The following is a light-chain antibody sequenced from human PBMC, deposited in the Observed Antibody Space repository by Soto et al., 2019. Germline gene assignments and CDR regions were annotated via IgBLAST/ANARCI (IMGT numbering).Light chain of an antibody. V-gene: IGLV2-8*01. CDR3: SSYAGSNNFGV. J-gene: IGLJ1*01. Sequence: QSVLTQPPSASGSPGKSVTISCTRTSSDVGGYNYVSWYQQHPGKAPKLMIYEDSKRPSGVPDRFSGSKSGNTASLSVSGLQAEDEADYDCSSYAGSNNFGVFGTGTKLTVL. CDR1: SSDVGGYNY. CDR2: EDS.